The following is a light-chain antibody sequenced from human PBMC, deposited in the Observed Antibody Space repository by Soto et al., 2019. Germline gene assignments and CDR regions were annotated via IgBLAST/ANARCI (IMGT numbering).Light chain of an antibody. Sequence: PGERGTLTCRASQSVSSSYLTWYQQKPGQAPRLLIYGASTRATSIPARFSGSGSGTDFTLTISSLQPEDFAVYHCQQRSCFGQGTRLEIK. CDR2: GAS. CDR3: QQRSC. CDR1: QSVSSSY. J-gene: IGKJ5*01. V-gene: IGKV3D-7*01.